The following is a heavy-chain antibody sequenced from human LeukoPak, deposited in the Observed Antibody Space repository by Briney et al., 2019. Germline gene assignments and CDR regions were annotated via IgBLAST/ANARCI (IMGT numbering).Heavy chain of an antibody. V-gene: IGHV4-59*12. CDR2: IYYSGST. D-gene: IGHD6-13*01. Sequence: SETLSLTCTVSGVSISSYYWSWIQQPPGKGLEWIGYIYYSGSTNYNPSLKSRVTISVDTSKNQFSLKLSSVTAADTAVYYCARFRDPYSSSWYAWFDPWGQGTLVTVSS. CDR1: GVSISSYY. CDR3: ARFRDPYSSSWYAWFDP. J-gene: IGHJ5*02.